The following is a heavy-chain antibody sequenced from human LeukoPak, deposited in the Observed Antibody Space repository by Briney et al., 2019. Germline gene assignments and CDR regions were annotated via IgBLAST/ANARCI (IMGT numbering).Heavy chain of an antibody. V-gene: IGHV3-30*04. CDR2: ITPDGSVQ. Sequence: GGSLRLSCAASGFTFSTFEMHWVRQAPGKGLEWVAAITPDGSVQKYADAVGGRFSISRDNSKNTLHLQMNSLSAEDTAVYHCVSLYRRGNYDVLTGFDYWGQGTLVTVSS. CDR1: GFTFSTFE. J-gene: IGHJ4*02. CDR3: VSLYRRGNYDVLTGFDY. D-gene: IGHD3-9*01.